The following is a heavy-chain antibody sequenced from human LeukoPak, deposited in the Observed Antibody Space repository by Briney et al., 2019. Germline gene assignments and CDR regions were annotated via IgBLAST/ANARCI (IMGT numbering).Heavy chain of an antibody. CDR1: GFTVSSNH. D-gene: IGHD6-13*01. Sequence: PGGSLRLSCAASGFTVSSNHMSWVRQAPGKGLEWVSVIYSGGSTYYADSVKGRFIISRDNSKNTLYLQMNSLRAEDTAVYYCASHSSSWYGFDYWGQGTLVTVSS. V-gene: IGHV3-53*01. CDR3: ASHSSSWYGFDY. J-gene: IGHJ4*02. CDR2: IYSGGST.